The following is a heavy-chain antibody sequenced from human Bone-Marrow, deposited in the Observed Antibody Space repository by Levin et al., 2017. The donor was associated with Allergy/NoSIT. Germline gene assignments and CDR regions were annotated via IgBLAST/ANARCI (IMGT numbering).Heavy chain of an antibody. J-gene: IGHJ4*02. CDR3: ARDDIWDAPAYFDY. CDR2: ISFDGVHQ. CDR1: GFTFSNFA. D-gene: IGHD3-16*01. V-gene: IGHV3-30*04. Sequence: GGSLRLSCVVSGFTFSNFAMHWVRQTAGKGLEWVAVISFDGVHQFYAASVKGRFTISRDNSKNTLYLQMNDLRPEDTALYYCARDDIWDAPAYFDYWGQGTEVTVSS.